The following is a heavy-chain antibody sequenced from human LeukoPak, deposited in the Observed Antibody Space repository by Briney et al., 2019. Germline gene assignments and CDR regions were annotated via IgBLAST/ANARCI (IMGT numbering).Heavy chain of an antibody. CDR3: ARDSGYGDYWFDP. CDR2: ISSSSSYI. D-gene: IGHD4-17*01. J-gene: IGHJ5*02. Sequence: GGSLRLSCAASGFTFSSYSMNWVRQAPGKGLEWVSSISSSSSYIYYADSVKGRFTISRDNAKNSLYLQMNSLRAEDTAVYYYARDSGYGDYWFDPWGQGTLVTVSS. CDR1: GFTFSSYS. V-gene: IGHV3-21*01.